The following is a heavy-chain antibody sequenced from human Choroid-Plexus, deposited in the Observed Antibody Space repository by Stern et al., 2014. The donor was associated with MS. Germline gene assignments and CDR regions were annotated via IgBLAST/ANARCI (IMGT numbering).Heavy chain of an antibody. J-gene: IGHJ5*02. CDR1: GFTFGSCA. CDR3: AKDRQYLTYFFDH. D-gene: IGHD2/OR15-2a*01. Sequence: VQLVESGGGVVQPGRPLRLSCVASGFTFGSCAMPWVRRAPGKGLEWVAGVSYDGSNKYYADSVKGRFTISRDNSQNTLYMQMSSLRPEDTAVYYCAKDRQYLTYFFDHWGQGSLVTVSS. CDR2: VSYDGSNK. V-gene: IGHV3-30*18.